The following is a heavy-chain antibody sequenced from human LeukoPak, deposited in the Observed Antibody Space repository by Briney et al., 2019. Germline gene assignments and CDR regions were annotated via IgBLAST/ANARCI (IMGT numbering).Heavy chain of an antibody. V-gene: IGHV1-2*02. CDR1: GYTITGYY. D-gene: IGHD5-12*01. Sequence: GASVKVSCTASGYTITGYYMHWVRQAPGQGLEWMGWINPNSGGTNYAQKFQGRVTMTRDTSISTAYMELSRLRSDDTAVYYCARDLYSGYDSTFDYWGQGTLVTVSS. J-gene: IGHJ4*02. CDR2: INPNSGGT. CDR3: ARDLYSGYDSTFDY.